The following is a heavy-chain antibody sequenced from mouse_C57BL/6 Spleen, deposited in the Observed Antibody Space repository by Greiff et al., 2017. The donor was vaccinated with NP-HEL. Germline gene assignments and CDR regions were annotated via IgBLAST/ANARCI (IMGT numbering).Heavy chain of an antibody. Sequence: QVQLKESGAELVRPGASVTLSCKASGYTFTDYEMHWVKQTPVHGLEWIGAIDPETGGTAYNQKFKGKAILTADKSSSTAYMELRSLTSEDSAVYYCSYGFWFAYWGQGTLVTVSA. D-gene: IGHD2-10*02. CDR1: GYTFTDYE. J-gene: IGHJ3*01. CDR2: IDPETGGT. V-gene: IGHV1-15*01. CDR3: SYGFWFAY.